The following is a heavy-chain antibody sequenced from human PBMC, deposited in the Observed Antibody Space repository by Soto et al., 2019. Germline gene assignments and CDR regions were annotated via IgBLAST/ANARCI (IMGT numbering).Heavy chain of an antibody. CDR2: IYHTGST. D-gene: IGHD6-19*01. CDR1: NGSISSSNW. V-gene: IGHV4-4*02. CDR3: ARAVAGLDFDY. Sequence: HVQLQESGPGLVKPSGTLSLTCAVSNGSISSSNWWNWVRQPPGMELEWIGEIYHTGSTNYNPSLKSPVTISLDKSKHQFSLRLNSVTAADTAVYYCARAVAGLDFDYWGQGTLVTVSS. J-gene: IGHJ4*02.